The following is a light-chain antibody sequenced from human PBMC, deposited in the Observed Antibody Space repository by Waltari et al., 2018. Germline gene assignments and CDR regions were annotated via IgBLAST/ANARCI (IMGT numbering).Light chain of an antibody. CDR2: KAS. Sequence: DIQMTQSPSTLSASVGDRMTITCRASQSISSWLAWYQQKPGKAPKLLLYKASSLESGVPSRFSGSRSGTEFTLTISSLQPDDFATYYCQQYNTYPFTFGQGTKLEIK. CDR1: QSISSW. V-gene: IGKV1-5*03. CDR3: QQYNTYPFT. J-gene: IGKJ2*01.